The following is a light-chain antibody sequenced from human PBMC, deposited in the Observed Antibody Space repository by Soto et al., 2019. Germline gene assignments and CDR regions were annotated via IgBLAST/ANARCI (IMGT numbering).Light chain of an antibody. J-gene: IGLJ1*01. CDR3: SSYTRSMTNV. CDR2: DVG. CDR1: SSDVGGYNS. Sequence: QSALTQPASVSGSPGQSITISFTGTSSDVGGYNSVSWYQHHPGKAPKLILYDVGALPSGVSYRFSGPTSGNTASLTISGVQASDDADYCCSSYTRSMTNVFGSGTKVTVL. V-gene: IGLV2-14*03.